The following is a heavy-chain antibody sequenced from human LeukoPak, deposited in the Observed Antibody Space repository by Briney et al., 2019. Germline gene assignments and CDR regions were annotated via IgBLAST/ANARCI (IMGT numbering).Heavy chain of an antibody. V-gene: IGHV3-23*01. CDR2: ISGSGGST. CDR3: TTSWPKVREGDQ. D-gene: IGHD3-10*01. Sequence: GGSLRLSCAASGFTFSSYAMSWVRQAPGKGLEWVSAISGSGGSTCYADPVKGRFTISRDNSKNTLYLQMNSLRAEDTAVYYCTTSWPKVREGDQWGQGTLVTVSS. CDR1: GFTFSSYA. J-gene: IGHJ4*02.